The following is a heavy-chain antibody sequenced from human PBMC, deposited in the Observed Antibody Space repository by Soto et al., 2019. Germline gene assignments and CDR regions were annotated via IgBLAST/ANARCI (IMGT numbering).Heavy chain of an antibody. D-gene: IGHD6-6*01. CDR2: IYYSGST. CDR1: GGSISSGGYY. V-gene: IGHV4-31*03. CDR3: ARDGGLSSSVFPYCYAMDV. J-gene: IGHJ6*02. Sequence: QVQLQESGPGLVKPSQTLSLTCTVSGGSISSGGYYWSWIRQHPGKGLEWIGYIYYSGSTYYNPSLKSRVTISVDTSKIQCSLKLSSVTAADTAVYYCARDGGLSSSVFPYCYAMDVWGQGTTVTVSS.